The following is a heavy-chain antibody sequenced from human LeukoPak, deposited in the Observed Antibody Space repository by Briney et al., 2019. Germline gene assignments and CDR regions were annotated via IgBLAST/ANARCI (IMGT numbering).Heavy chain of an antibody. J-gene: IGHJ4*02. CDR3: ARETPQSSSWTAFDY. CDR1: GFTFSNYW. Sequence: GGSLRLSCGASGFTFSNYWMTWVRQAPGKGLEWVANINRDASEKYYADSVKGRFTTSRDNAKSSLFLQMNSLRAEDTAVYYCARETPQSSSWTAFDYWGQGTLVTVSS. CDR2: INRDASEK. V-gene: IGHV3-7*01. D-gene: IGHD6-13*01.